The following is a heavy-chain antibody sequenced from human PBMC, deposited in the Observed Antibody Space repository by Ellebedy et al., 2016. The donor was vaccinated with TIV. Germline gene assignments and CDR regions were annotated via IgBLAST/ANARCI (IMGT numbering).Heavy chain of an antibody. V-gene: IGHV1-2*02. J-gene: IGHJ3*02. Sequence: ASVKVSCKASGGPFNKYGISWVRQAPGQGLEWMGWINPNSGATHYAQKFQGRVTMTRDTSVSTAYMELRRLRSDDTAVYYCAREDFDILTAYSDAFNMWGQGTMVTVSS. D-gene: IGHD3-9*01. CDR3: AREDFDILTAYSDAFNM. CDR1: GGPFNKYG. CDR2: INPNSGAT.